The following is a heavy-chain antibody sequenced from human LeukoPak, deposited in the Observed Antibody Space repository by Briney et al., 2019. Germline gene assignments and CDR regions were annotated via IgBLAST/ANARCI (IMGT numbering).Heavy chain of an antibody. CDR3: ATDRLLYPPTGAFDI. V-gene: IGHV1-24*01. CDR1: GYTLTELS. CDR2: FDPEDGET. J-gene: IGHJ3*02. D-gene: IGHD2-2*02. Sequence: ASVKVSCKVSGYTLTELSMHWVRQAPGNGLERMGGFDPEDGETIYAQKFQGRVTMTEDTSTDTAYMELSSLRSEDTAVYYCATDRLLYPPTGAFDIWGQGTMVTVSS.